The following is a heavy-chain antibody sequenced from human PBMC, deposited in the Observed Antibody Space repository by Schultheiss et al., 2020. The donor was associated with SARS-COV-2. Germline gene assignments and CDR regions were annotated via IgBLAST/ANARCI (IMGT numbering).Heavy chain of an antibody. D-gene: IGHD2-8*02. CDR3: ASSIGYCTGGVCAL. V-gene: IGHV3-21*01. Sequence: GGSLRLSCAASGFTFSSYSMNWVRQAPGKGLEWVSSISSSSSYIYYADSVKGRFTISRDNAKNSLYLQMNSLRAEDTAVYYCASSIGYCTGGVCALWGKGTTVTVSS. J-gene: IGHJ6*04. CDR1: GFTFSSYS. CDR2: ISSSSSYI.